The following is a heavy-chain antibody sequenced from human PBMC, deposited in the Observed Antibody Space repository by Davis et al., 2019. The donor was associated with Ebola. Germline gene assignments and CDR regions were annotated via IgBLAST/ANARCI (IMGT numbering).Heavy chain of an antibody. CDR2: IIPISGSA. CDR1: GGTFTNYV. J-gene: IGHJ6*02. V-gene: IGHV1-69*06. CDR3: ASSSTPPAIEYYDYALDV. Sequence: SVKVSCKASGGTFTNYVISWVRQAPGQGLEWMGRIIPISGSANYAQKFQGRVTITADKSANTAYMELTSLRSEDTAVYYCASSSTPPAIEYYDYALDVWGQGTTVTVSS. D-gene: IGHD2/OR15-2a*01.